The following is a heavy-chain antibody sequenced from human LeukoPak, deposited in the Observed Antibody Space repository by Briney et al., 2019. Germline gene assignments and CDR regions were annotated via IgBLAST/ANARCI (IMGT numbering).Heavy chain of an antibody. CDR2: ISSSSSYI. D-gene: IGHD3-22*01. V-gene: IGHV3-21*01. CDR1: GFTFSSYA. J-gene: IGHJ4*02. CDR3: ARDQRNYYDSSGYPPGLDY. Sequence: GRSLRLSCAASGFTFSSYAMHWVRQAPGKGLEWVSSISSSSSYIYYADSVKGRFTISRDNAKNSLYLQMNSLRAEDTAVYYCARDQRNYYDSSGYPPGLDYWGQGTPVTVSS.